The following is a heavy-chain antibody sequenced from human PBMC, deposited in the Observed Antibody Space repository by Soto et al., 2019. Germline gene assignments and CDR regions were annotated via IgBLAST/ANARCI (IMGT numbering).Heavy chain of an antibody. D-gene: IGHD4-17*01. J-gene: IGHJ5*02. Sequence: QVQLQESGPGLVKPSQTLSLTCTVSGGSISNDDYYWPWIRQPPGKGLEWIGYIHFSGATYYNPSLKSRLTISVDSSKNHFALKLSSVTAADTAVYFCARAEYKYGAYLDLSGQGTLVTFSS. CDR2: IHFSGAT. V-gene: IGHV4-30-4*01. CDR1: GGSISNDDYY. CDR3: ARAEYKYGAYLDL.